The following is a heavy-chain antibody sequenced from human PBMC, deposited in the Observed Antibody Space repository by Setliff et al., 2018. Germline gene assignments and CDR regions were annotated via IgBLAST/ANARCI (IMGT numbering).Heavy chain of an antibody. D-gene: IGHD3-22*01. CDR3: ARDHYDSSGPLDFDI. J-gene: IGHJ3*02. CDR1: GGSFSGYY. CDR2: INHSGST. Sequence: ASETLSLTCAVYGGSFSGYYWSWIRQPPGKGLEWIGEINHSGSTNYNPSLKSRVTISVDTSKNQFSLKLSSVTAADTAVYYCARDHYDSSGPLDFDIWGQGTMVTVSS. V-gene: IGHV4-34*01.